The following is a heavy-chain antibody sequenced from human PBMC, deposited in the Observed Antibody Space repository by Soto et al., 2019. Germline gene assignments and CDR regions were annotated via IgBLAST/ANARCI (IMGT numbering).Heavy chain of an antibody. CDR2: IWYDGSKT. V-gene: IGHV3-33*01. CDR1: GFTFSSYG. J-gene: IGHJ4*02. D-gene: IGHD6-19*01. CDR3: ARLGSGWAFDY. Sequence: QVQLVESGGGVVQSGRSLRLSCATSGFTFSSYGRYWVRQAPGKGLEWVAVIWYDGSKTYYADSVKGRFAISRDNSKNTLYLQMNSLRAEDTAVYYCARLGSGWAFDYWGQGTLVTVSS.